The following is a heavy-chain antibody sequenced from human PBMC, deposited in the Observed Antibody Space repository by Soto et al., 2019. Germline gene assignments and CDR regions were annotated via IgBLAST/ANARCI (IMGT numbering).Heavy chain of an antibody. CDR2: INAGNGNT. J-gene: IGHJ4*02. Sequence: GASVKVSCKASGYTFTNYAIHWVRQAPGQRFEWMGWINAGNGNTKYSQKFQDRVTITRDTSASTAYMELSSLRSEDTAVYYCARDGAVAGNINFDFWGQRTLVTVSS. CDR3: ARDGAVAGNINFDF. CDR1: GYTFTNYA. D-gene: IGHD6-19*01. V-gene: IGHV1-3*01.